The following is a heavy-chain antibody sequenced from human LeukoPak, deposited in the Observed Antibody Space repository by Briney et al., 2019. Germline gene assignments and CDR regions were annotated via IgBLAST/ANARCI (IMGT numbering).Heavy chain of an antibody. CDR3: ATDGAGFDT. Sequence: GSLRLSCAASGFTFNDYYMSWIRQAPGKGLEWLSYINIGGTNTHYADSVEGRFTISRDNAKKSLYLEMNNLRAEDTAVYYCATDGAGFDTWGQGVLVTVSS. CDR1: GFTFNDYY. CDR2: INIGGTNT. J-gene: IGHJ5*02. V-gene: IGHV3-11*01.